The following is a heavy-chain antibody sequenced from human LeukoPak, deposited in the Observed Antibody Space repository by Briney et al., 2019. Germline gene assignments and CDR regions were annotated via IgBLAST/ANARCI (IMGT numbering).Heavy chain of an antibody. CDR3: ARGSTQGGVYDYVWGSYWVNYYYYYMDV. CDR2: ITSGGDYI. D-gene: IGHD3-16*01. V-gene: IGHV3-21*01. Sequence: PGGSLRLSCAPSGFTFNTFNMNWARQAPGKGREWVSSITSGGDYIYYADSVKGRFTISRDNAKNSLYLQMNSLRAEDTAVYYCARGSTQGGVYDYVWGSYWVNYYYYYMDVWGKGTTVTVSS. CDR1: GFTFNTFN. J-gene: IGHJ6*03.